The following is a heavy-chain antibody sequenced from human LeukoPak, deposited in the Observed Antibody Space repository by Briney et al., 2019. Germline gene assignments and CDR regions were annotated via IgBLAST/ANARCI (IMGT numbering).Heavy chain of an antibody. CDR2: IYYSGTT. V-gene: IGHV4-39*01. CDR1: GGSISSSSDY. CDR3: ARSKLRLDP. Sequence: SETLSLTCTVSGGSISSSSDYWGWIRQPPGKGLEWIGSIYYSGTTYYNPSLKSRVTISVDTSKNQFSLELTSVTATDTAVYYCARSKLRLDPWGQGTLVTVSS. D-gene: IGHD4-17*01. J-gene: IGHJ5*01.